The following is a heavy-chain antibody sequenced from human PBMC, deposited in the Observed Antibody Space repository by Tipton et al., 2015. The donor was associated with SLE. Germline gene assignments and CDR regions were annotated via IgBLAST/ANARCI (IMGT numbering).Heavy chain of an antibody. V-gene: IGHV4-59*12. CDR1: GGSISNYY. Sequence: LRLSCTVSGGSISNYYWSWIRQPPGKGLEWIGYIYYSGRTNYNSSLQSRVTLSVDTSKNQFSLKLTSVTAADTATYYCARIHGGTAAPTSYYFDSWGQGTPVIVSS. D-gene: IGHD6-13*01. J-gene: IGHJ4*02. CDR3: ARIHGGTAAPTSYYFDS. CDR2: IYYSGRT.